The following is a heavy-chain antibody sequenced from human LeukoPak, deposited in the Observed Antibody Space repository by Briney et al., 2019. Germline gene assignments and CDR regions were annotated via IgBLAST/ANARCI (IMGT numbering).Heavy chain of an antibody. CDR1: GVSFSNYY. Sequence: SSETLSLTCAVSGVSFSNYYWCWIRQAPGKGLEWVGEISYSGTPTYNPSLKSRVTISVDVSKNQVSLKLSSVTAADTAVYYCAIGPPYAPGVLDVWGKGTTVTISS. D-gene: IGHD7-27*01. J-gene: IGHJ6*04. CDR3: AIGPPYAPGVLDV. CDR2: ISYSGTP. V-gene: IGHV4-34*01.